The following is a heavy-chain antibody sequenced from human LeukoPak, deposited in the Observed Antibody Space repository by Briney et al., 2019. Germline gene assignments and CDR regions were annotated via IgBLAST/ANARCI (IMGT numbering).Heavy chain of an antibody. V-gene: IGHV4-38-2*01. CDR2: ISHSGST. Sequence: SETLSLTCAVSGYSISSGYHWAWIRQPTGKGLEWIGSISHSGSTYYNPSLKSRVTISVDTSKNQFSLKLSSVTAADTAVYYCARPYVWGSYRYTGNDAFDIWGQGTMVTVSS. J-gene: IGHJ3*02. D-gene: IGHD3-16*02. CDR1: GYSISSGYH. CDR3: ARPYVWGSYRYTGNDAFDI.